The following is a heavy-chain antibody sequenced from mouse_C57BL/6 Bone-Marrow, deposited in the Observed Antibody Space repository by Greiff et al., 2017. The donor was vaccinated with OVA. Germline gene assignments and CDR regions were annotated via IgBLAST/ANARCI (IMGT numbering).Heavy chain of an antibody. Sequence: VQLQQPGAELVKPGASVKVSCKASGYTFTDYYINWVKQRPGQGLEWIARIYPGSGNTYYNEKFKGKATLTAEKSSSTAYMQLSSLTSEDSAVYFCARRALWSQGYYAMDYWGQGTSVTVSS. CDR1: GYTFTDYY. CDR3: ARRALWSQGYYAMDY. CDR2: IYPGSGNT. V-gene: IGHV1-76*01. J-gene: IGHJ4*01. D-gene: IGHD1-1*02.